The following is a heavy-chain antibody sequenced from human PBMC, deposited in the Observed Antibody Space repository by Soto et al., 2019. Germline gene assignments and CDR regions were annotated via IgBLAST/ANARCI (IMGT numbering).Heavy chain of an antibody. CDR3: ASPFQTSCGSIYYYGMDV. CDR1: GGPFSSYA. CDR2: IIPIFGTA. V-gene: IGHV1-69*01. J-gene: IGHJ6*02. Sequence: QVQLVQSGAEVKKPGSSVKVSCKASGGPFSSYAISWVRQAPGQGLEWMGGIIPIFGTANYAQKFQGRVTITADESTNTAYMELSSLRSEDTAVYYCASPFQTSCGSIYYYGMDVWGQGTTVTVSS. D-gene: IGHD2-15*01.